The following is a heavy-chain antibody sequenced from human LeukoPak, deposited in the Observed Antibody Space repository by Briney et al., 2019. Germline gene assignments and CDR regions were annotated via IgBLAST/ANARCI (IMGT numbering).Heavy chain of an antibody. D-gene: IGHD4-17*01. CDR3: AKGRGTTVNSAANY. Sequence: GSLRLSCAASGFTFSSYAMSWVRQAPGKGLEWVSSISGSNDNTYYADSVKDRFTISRDNSKNTLSLQMNSLRAEDTAVYYCAKGRGTTVNSAANYWGQGTLVTVSS. CDR2: ISGSNDNT. V-gene: IGHV3-23*01. CDR1: GFTFSSYA. J-gene: IGHJ4*02.